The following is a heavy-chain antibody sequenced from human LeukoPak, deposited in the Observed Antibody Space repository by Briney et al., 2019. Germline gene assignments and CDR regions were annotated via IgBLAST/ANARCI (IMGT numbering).Heavy chain of an antibody. Sequence: PSETLSLTCTVSGGSISSGSCYWSWIRQPAGKGLEWIGRIYTSGSTNYNPSLKSRVTMSLDTSKKQFSLNLRSVTAADTAVYYCARDDTIFGVVMFYWGQGTLVTVSS. V-gene: IGHV4-61*02. J-gene: IGHJ4*02. CDR2: IYTSGST. CDR3: ARDDTIFGVVMFY. CDR1: GGSISSGSCY. D-gene: IGHD3-3*01.